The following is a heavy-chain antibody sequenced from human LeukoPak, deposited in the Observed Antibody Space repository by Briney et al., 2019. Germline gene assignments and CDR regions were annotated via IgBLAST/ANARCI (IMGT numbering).Heavy chain of an antibody. D-gene: IGHD2-15*01. CDR3: ARGVGENWLDP. CDR1: GHTFSRYA. Sequence: SVKLSCKSSGHTFSRYAISWVRQAPGQGREWMGGLIPLFGTANYAQKFQGRVTSTADESTSTAYMELSSLRSEDTAVYYCARGVGENWLDPWGQGTLVTVSS. CDR2: LIPLFGTA. V-gene: IGHV1-69*13. J-gene: IGHJ5*02.